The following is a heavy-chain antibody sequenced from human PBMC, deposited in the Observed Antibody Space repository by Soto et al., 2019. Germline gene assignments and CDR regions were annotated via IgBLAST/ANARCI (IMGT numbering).Heavy chain of an antibody. J-gene: IGHJ4*02. CDR3: ARVSSSWDFDY. V-gene: IGHV1-46*01. D-gene: IGHD6-13*01. CDR1: GYTFTSYG. Sequence: GASVKVSCKASGYTFTSYGISWVRQAPGQGLEWMGIINPSGGSTSYAQKFQGRVTMTRDTSTSTVYMELSSLRSEDTAVYYCARVSSSWDFDYWGQGTLVTVSS. CDR2: INPSGGST.